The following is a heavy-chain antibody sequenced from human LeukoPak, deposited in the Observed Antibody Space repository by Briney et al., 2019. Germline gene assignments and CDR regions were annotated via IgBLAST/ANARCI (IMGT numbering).Heavy chain of an antibody. CDR2: IYSGGST. CDR1: GFTLSSNY. D-gene: IGHD6-13*01. Sequence: PGGSLRLSCAASGFTLSSNYMTWVRQAPGKGLEWVSVIYSGGSTYYGDSVKGRFTISRHNSKNTLYLQMNSLRAEDTAVYYCASWYTSNWYGGWFGPWGQGTLVTVSS. V-gene: IGHV3-53*04. J-gene: IGHJ5*02. CDR3: ASWYTSNWYGGWFGP.